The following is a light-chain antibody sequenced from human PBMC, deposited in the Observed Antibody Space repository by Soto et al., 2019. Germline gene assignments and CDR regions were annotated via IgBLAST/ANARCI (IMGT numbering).Light chain of an antibody. CDR1: QSLSSGY. V-gene: IGKV3-20*01. Sequence: EIVLTQSPGTLSLSPGERATLSCRASQSLSSGYLAWYQQKPGQAPRILIYAAPSRATGIPDRFSGSGSGTDFSLTISRLEPEDFAVYYCHQYDTSPRTFGQGTKVDIK. J-gene: IGKJ1*01. CDR3: HQYDTSPRT. CDR2: AAP.